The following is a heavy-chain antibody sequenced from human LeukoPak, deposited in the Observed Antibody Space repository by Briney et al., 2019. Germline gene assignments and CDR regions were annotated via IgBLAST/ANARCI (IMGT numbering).Heavy chain of an antibody. V-gene: IGHV4-39*01. CDR3: ARRTTYSSSDY. CDR1: GGSISSSSFY. D-gene: IGHD6-6*01. J-gene: IGHJ4*02. CDR2: IHYKGST. Sequence: SETLSLTCTVSGGSISSSSFYWGWIRQPPGKGLEWIGSIHYKGSTYYNPSLKSRVTIFVDTSRNQFSLKLTSVTAADTAVYYCARRTTYSSSDYWGQGTLVTVSS.